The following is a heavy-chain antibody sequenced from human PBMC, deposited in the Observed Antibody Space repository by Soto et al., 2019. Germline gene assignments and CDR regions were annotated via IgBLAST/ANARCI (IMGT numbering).Heavy chain of an antibody. V-gene: IGHV4-39*01. Sequence: SETLSLTCTVSGGSISSGDYYWSWIRQPPGKGLEWIGSIYYSGSTYYNPSLKSRVTISVDTSKNQFSLKLSSVTAADTAVYYCARGPYDYVWGSYLGNWFDPWGQGTLVTVSS. CDR3: ARGPYDYVWGSYLGNWFDP. CDR1: GGSISSGDYY. CDR2: IYYSGST. J-gene: IGHJ5*02. D-gene: IGHD3-16*01.